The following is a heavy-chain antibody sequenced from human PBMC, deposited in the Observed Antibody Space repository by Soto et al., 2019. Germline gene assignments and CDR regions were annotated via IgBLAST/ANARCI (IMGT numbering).Heavy chain of an antibody. Sequence: EVQLVESGGGLVQPGGSLRLSCAASGFTLSDNWIHWVRRAPGKGLVWVSRINSDGSSVTYADSVKGRFTLSRDNAKNTWFLQMDSVRVEDTDMYYCVRAPEQRPFDYWGQGTLVTVSS. CDR1: GFTLSDNW. D-gene: IGHD6-25*01. J-gene: IGHJ4*02. V-gene: IGHV3-74*03. CDR2: INSDGSSV. CDR3: VRAPEQRPFDY.